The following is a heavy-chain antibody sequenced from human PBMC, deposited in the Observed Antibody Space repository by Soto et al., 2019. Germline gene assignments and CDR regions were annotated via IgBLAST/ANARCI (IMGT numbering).Heavy chain of an antibody. V-gene: IGHV3-9*01. Sequence: GGSLRLSCAASGFTFDDYAMHWVRQAPGKGLEWVSGISWNSGSIGYADSVKGRFTISRDNAKNSLYLQMNSLRAEDTALYYCAKDIGVTKRITMVRGVINPYYYYYMDVWGKGTTVTVSS. J-gene: IGHJ6*03. CDR1: GFTFDDYA. D-gene: IGHD3-10*01. CDR3: AKDIGVTKRITMVRGVINPYYYYYMDV. CDR2: ISWNSGSI.